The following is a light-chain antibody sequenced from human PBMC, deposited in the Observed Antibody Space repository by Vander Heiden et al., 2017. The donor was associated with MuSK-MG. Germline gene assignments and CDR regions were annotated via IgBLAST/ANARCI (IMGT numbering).Light chain of an antibody. Sequence: SYELTQPPSVSVSPGQTASITCSGDKVGDKYTCWYQQKPGQSPVLVIYQDSKRPSGIPERFSGSNSGNTATLTISGTQAMDEDDYYCQAWDSSIVFGGGTKLTVL. CDR2: QDS. CDR1: KVGDKY. CDR3: QAWDSSIV. J-gene: IGLJ2*01. V-gene: IGLV3-1*01.